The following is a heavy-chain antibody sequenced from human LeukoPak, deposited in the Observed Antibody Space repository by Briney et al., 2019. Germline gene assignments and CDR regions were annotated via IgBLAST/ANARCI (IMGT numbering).Heavy chain of an antibody. CDR3: ASGDYGDTSITFDY. CDR2: INPGDSDT. V-gene: IGHV5-51*01. D-gene: IGHD4-17*01. J-gene: IGHJ4*02. CDR1: GYRFTNYW. Sequence: GESLKISCKGSGYRFTNYWIGWVRQMPGKGLEWMGIINPGDSDTRYSPSFQGQVTISADKSLSTAYLQWSSLKASDTAMYYCASGDYGDTSITFDYWGQGTLVTVSS.